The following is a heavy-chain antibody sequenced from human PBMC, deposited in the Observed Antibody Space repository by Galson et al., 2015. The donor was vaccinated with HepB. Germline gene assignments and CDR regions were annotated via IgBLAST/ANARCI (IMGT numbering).Heavy chain of an antibody. D-gene: IGHD1-26*01. CDR1: GFTFSSYA. CDR2: ISYDGSNK. CDR3: ARPGIVGATWFYY. V-gene: IGHV3-30-3*01. Sequence: SLRLSCAASGFTFSSYAMHWVRQAPGKGLEWVAVISYDGSNKYYADSVKGRFTISRDNSKNTLYLQMNGLRAEDTAVYYCARPGIVGATWFYYWGQGALVTASS. J-gene: IGHJ4*02.